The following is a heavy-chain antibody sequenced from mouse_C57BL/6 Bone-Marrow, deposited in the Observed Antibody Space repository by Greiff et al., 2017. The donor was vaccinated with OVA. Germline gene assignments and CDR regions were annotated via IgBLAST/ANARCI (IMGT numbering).Heavy chain of an antibody. J-gene: IGHJ2*01. CDR2: IDPSDSDT. Sequence: VQLQQPGAELVRPGSSVKLSCKASGYTFTSYWMHWVKQRPIQGLEWIGNIDPSDSDTHYNQKFKDKATLTVDKSSSTAYMQLSSLTSEDSAVYYYERFDPYFDCWGKGTTLTVSS. CDR3: ERFDPYFDC. CDR1: GYTFTSYW. V-gene: IGHV1-52*01.